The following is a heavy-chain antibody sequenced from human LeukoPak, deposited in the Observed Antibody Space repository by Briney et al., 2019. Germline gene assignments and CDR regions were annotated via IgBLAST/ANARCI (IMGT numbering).Heavy chain of an antibody. V-gene: IGHV1-2*02. D-gene: IGHD6-13*01. CDR2: INPNSGGT. CDR3: ARGPRIDYSSSWYYFDS. CDR1: GYTFTAYS. J-gene: IGHJ4*02. Sequence: ASVKVPCKASGYTFTAYSMHWVRQAPGQGLEWMGWINPNSGGTNYAQKFQGRVTMTRATSISTAYMELTRLRSDDTAVYYCARGPRIDYSSSWYYFDSWGQGTLVTVSS.